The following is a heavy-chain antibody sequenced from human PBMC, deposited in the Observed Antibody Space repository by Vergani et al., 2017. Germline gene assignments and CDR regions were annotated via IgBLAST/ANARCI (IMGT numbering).Heavy chain of an antibody. CDR2: INTNTGNP. J-gene: IGHJ6*02. V-gene: IGHV7-4-1*02. CDR3: ARVFLYCSSTSCYASYYYGMDV. D-gene: IGHD2-2*01. Sequence: QVQLVQSGSELKKPGASVKVSCKASGYTFTSYAMNWVRQAPGQGLEWIGWINTNTGNPTYAQGFTGRFVFSLDTSVSTAYLQISSLKAEDTAVYYCARVFLYCSSTSCYASYYYGMDVWGQGTTVTVSS. CDR1: GYTFTSYA.